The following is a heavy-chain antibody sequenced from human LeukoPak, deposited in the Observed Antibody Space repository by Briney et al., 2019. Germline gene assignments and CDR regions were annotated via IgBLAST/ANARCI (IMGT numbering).Heavy chain of an antibody. CDR1: GLTVSTNY. CDR2: IHSDGST. V-gene: IGHV3-53*01. J-gene: IGHJ4*02. CDR3: ARDLDYFDSSGSHRRRNYFDY. D-gene: IGHD3-22*01. Sequence: GGSLRLXCAASGLTVSTNYMTWVRLAPGKGLEWVSIIHSDGSTYYADSVKGRFTISRDNYKNTLYLQMNSLRGEDTAMYYCARDLDYFDSSGSHRRRNYFDYWGQGTLVTVSS.